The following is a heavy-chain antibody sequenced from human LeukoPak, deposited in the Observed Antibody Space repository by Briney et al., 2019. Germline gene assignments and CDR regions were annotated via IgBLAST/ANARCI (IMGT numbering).Heavy chain of an antibody. CDR3: AKKQGGWYGPFDY. V-gene: IGHV3-48*03. Sequence: PGGSLRLSCAASGFTFSSYEMNWVRQAPGKGLEWVSYISSSGSTIYYADSVKGRFTISRDNSKNTLYLQMNSLRAEDTAVYYCAKKQGGWYGPFDYWGQGTLVTVSS. J-gene: IGHJ4*02. CDR2: ISSSGSTI. CDR1: GFTFSSYE. D-gene: IGHD6-19*01.